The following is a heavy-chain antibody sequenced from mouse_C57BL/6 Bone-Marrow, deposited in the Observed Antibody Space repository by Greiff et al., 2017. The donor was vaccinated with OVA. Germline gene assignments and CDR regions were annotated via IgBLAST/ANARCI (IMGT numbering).Heavy chain of an antibody. CDR1: GYTFTSYG. Sequence: VQLKESGAELARPGASVKLSCKASGYTFTSYGISWVKQRTGQGLEWIGEIYPRSGNTYYNVKFKGKATLTADKSSSTAYMELRSLTSEDSAVYFCARIGSSYVGFAYWGQGTLVTVSA. CDR3: ARIGSSYVGFAY. V-gene: IGHV1-81*01. CDR2: IYPRSGNT. D-gene: IGHD1-1*01. J-gene: IGHJ3*01.